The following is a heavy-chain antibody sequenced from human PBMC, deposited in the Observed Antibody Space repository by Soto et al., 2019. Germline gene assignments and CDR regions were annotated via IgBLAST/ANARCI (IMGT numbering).Heavy chain of an antibody. J-gene: IGHJ4*02. CDR1: GGSISSYY. V-gene: IGHV4-59*08. CDR2: IYYSGST. D-gene: IGHD3-16*02. Sequence: SETLSLTCTVSGGSISSYYWSWIRQPPGKGLEWIGYIYYSGSTNYNPSLKSRVTISVDTSKNQFSLKLSSVTAADTAVYYCARHPALSPGPWVDWGQGTLVTVSS. CDR3: ARHPALSPGPWVD.